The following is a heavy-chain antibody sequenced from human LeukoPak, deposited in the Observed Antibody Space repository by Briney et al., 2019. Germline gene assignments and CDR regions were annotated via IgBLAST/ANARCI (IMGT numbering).Heavy chain of an antibody. CDR2: IYHSGST. Sequence: SETLSLTCAVSGYSISSGYYWGWIRQPPGKGLEWIVSIYHSGSTYYNPSLKSRVTISVDTSKNQFSLKLSSVTAADTAVYYCARLFEPPMIVVVPAAPDYWGQGTLVTVSS. V-gene: IGHV4-38-2*01. D-gene: IGHD2-2*01. CDR1: GYSISSGYY. CDR3: ARLFEPPMIVVVPAAPDY. J-gene: IGHJ4*02.